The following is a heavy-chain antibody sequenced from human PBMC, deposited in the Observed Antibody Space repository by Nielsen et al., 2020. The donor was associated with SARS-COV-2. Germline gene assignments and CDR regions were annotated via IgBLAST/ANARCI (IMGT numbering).Heavy chain of an antibody. CDR3: ARVGEDTAMDLDY. J-gene: IGHJ4*02. D-gene: IGHD5-18*01. CDR1: GGTFSSYA. Sequence: SVKVSCKASGGTFSSYAISWVRQAPGQGLEWMGGIIPIFGTANYAQKSQGRVTITADESTSTAYMELSSLRSEDTAVYYCARVGEDTAMDLDYWGQGTLVTVSS. V-gene: IGHV1-69*13. CDR2: IIPIFGTA.